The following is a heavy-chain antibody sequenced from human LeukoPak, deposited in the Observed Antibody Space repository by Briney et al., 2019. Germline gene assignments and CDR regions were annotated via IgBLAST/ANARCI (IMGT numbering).Heavy chain of an antibody. V-gene: IGHV4-61*02. Sequence: SQTLSLTCTVSGGSISSGSYYWSWIRQPAGKGLEWIGRIYTSGSTNYNPSLQSRVTISVDTAKNQFSLKLSSVTAADTAVYYCARGITMKGDWFDPWGQGTLVTVSS. D-gene: IGHD3-22*01. J-gene: IGHJ5*02. CDR3: ARGITMKGDWFDP. CDR2: IYTSGST. CDR1: GGSISSGSYY.